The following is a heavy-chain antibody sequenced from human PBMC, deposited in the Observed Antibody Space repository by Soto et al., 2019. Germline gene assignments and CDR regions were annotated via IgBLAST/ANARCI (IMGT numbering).Heavy chain of an antibody. Sequence: SVKVSCKASGYTFTSYAISWVRQAPGQGLEWMGGIIPIFGTANYAQKFQGRVTITADESTSTAYMELSSLRSEDTAVYYCARDPIRCSGGSCYSRAYGMDVWGQGTTVTSP. CDR1: GYTFTSYA. V-gene: IGHV1-69*13. CDR3: ARDPIRCSGGSCYSRAYGMDV. J-gene: IGHJ6*02. D-gene: IGHD2-15*01. CDR2: IIPIFGTA.